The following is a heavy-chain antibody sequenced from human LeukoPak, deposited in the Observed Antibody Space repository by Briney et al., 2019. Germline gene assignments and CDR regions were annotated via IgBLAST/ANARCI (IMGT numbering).Heavy chain of an antibody. CDR1: GFTFSNYW. CDR3: ARGSPSRGYTVLFDD. D-gene: IGHD5/OR15-5a*01. V-gene: IGHV3-74*01. Sequence: GGSLRLSCVVSGFTFSNYWMHWVRQAPGKGLVWVSRINSDGSSTNYADSVKGRLTISRDNAKNTLYLQMNSLRAEDTAVYFCARGSPSRGYTVLFDDWGQGTLVTVSS. J-gene: IGHJ4*02. CDR2: INSDGSST.